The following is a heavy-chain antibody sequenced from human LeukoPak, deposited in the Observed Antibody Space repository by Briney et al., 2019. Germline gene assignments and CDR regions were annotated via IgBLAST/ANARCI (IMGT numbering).Heavy chain of an antibody. CDR1: GITLSNYG. CDR3: ASGRDILVAGPGGYFDY. V-gene: IGHV3-23*01. CDR2: ISDSGGRT. D-gene: IGHD6-19*01. J-gene: IGHJ4*02. Sequence: PGGSLRLSCAVSGITLSNYGMSWVRQAPGKGLEWVAGISDSGGRTNYADSVKGRFTISTDSAKNSLYLQMNSLTADDTAVYYCASGRDILVAGPGGYFDYWGQGTLVTVSS.